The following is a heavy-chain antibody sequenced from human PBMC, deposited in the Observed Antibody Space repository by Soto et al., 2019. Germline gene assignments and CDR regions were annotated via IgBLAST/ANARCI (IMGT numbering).Heavy chain of an antibody. CDR1: GYTFTSYY. Sequence: ASVKVSCKASGYTFTSYYMHWVRQAPGQGLEWMGIINPSGGSTSYAQKFQGRVTMTRDTSTSTVYMELSSLRSEDTAVYYCARHIVVVVAATGACWFDPWGQGTLVTVSS. CDR3: ARHIVVVVAATGACWFDP. J-gene: IGHJ5*02. V-gene: IGHV1-46*01. CDR2: INPSGGST. D-gene: IGHD2-15*01.